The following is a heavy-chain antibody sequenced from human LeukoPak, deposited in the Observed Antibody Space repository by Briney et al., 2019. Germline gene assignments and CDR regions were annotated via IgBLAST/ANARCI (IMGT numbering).Heavy chain of an antibody. Sequence: GGSLRLSCAASGFTFSSYAMSWVRQAPGKGLEWVSAISGSGGSTYYADSVKGRFTISRDNSKNTLYLQMNSLRAEDTAVYYCAREVYSSGWNGGFDYWGQGTLVTVSS. J-gene: IGHJ4*02. V-gene: IGHV3-23*01. CDR3: AREVYSSGWNGGFDY. CDR1: GFTFSSYA. D-gene: IGHD6-19*01. CDR2: ISGSGGST.